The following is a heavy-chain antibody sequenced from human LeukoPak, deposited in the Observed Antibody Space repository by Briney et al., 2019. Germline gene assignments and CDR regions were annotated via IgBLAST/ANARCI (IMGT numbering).Heavy chain of an antibody. D-gene: IGHD6-13*01. CDR3: AREYGSSHGFDP. CDR2: IYYSGST. V-gene: IGHV4-4*02. Sequence: PGGSLRLSCAASGFTFSSYWMSWVRQAPGKGLEWIGEIYYSGSTNYNPSLKSRVTISMDKSKNQFSLELTSVTAADTAVYYCAREYGSSHGFDPWGQGTLVTVSS. CDR1: GFTFSSYW. J-gene: IGHJ5*02.